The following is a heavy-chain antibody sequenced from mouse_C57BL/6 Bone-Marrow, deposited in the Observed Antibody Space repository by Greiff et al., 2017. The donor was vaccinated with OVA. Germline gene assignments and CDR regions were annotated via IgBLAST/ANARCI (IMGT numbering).Heavy chain of an antibody. CDR3: ARYEGTSYAMDY. CDR2: IRNKANGYTT. J-gene: IGHJ4*01. Sequence: EVQLQESGGGLVQPGGSLSLSCAASGFTFTDYYMSWVRQPPGKALEWLGFIRNKANGYTTEYSASVKGRFTISRDNSQSILYRQMNALRAEDSATYYCARYEGTSYAMDYWGQGTSVTVSS. D-gene: IGHD3-3*01. CDR1: GFTFTDYY. V-gene: IGHV7-3*01.